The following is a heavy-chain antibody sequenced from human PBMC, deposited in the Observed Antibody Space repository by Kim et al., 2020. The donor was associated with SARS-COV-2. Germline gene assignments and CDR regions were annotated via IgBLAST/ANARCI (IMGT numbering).Heavy chain of an antibody. D-gene: IGHD3-22*01. J-gene: IGHJ4*02. V-gene: IGHV3-48*03. Sequence: KGRFTNSRDNAKNSLYLQMNSLRAEDTAVYYCARAYSSNYYDSSGYYFDYWGQGTLVTVSS. CDR3: ARAYSSNYYDSSGYYFDY.